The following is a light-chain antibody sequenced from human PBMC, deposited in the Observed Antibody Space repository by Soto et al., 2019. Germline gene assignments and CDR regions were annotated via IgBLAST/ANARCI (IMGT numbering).Light chain of an antibody. Sequence: ELTQPPSVSVAPGQTARITCEGHNIGSKSVHWYQQLPGTAPKLLIYDDNKRPSGIPDRFSGSKSGTSATLGITGFQTGDEADYYCGSWDSSLSAYVFGTGTKVTVL. CDR2: DDN. CDR1: NIGSKS. CDR3: GSWDSSLSAYV. J-gene: IGLJ1*01. V-gene: IGLV1-51*01.